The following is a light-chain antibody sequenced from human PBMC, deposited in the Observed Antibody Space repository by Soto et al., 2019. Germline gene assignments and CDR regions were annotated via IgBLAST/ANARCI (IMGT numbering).Light chain of an antibody. V-gene: IGKV3-20*01. CDR3: QQYGSSRWT. Sequence: EIVLTQSPDTLSLFPGERATLSCRDSQRVRSTYLAWYQQKPGQAPRPLISAASSRATGTPDRFSGSGSGTDFTLTISRLEPEDFAVYYCQQYGSSRWTFGQGTKVDIK. J-gene: IGKJ1*01. CDR2: AAS. CDR1: QRVRSTY.